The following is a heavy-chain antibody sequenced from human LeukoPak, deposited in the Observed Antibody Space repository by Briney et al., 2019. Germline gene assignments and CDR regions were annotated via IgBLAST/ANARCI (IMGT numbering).Heavy chain of an antibody. CDR2: ISSSGST. CDR3: ASRAIYDSSGYPDY. D-gene: IGHD3-22*01. J-gene: IGHJ4*02. V-gene: IGHV4-59*04. CDR1: GGSISSYY. Sequence: SETLSLTCTVSGGSISSYYWSWIRQPPGKGLEWIGYISSSGSTYYNPSLKSRVTISVDTSKNQFSLKLSSVTAADTAVYYCASRAIYDSSGYPDYWGQGTLVTVSS.